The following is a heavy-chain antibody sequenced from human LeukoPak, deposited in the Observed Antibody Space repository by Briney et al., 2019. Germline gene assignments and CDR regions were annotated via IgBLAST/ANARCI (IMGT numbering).Heavy chain of an antibody. CDR1: GFTFSSYG. V-gene: IGHV3-30*02. D-gene: IGHD1-1*01. CDR2: IRYDGSNK. Sequence: GGSLRLSCAASGFTFSSYGMHWVRQAPGKGLEWVAFIRYDGSNKYYADSVKGRFTISRDNSKNSLYLQMNSLRAEDTAVYYCAKGTGTTGLGAFDIWGQGTMVTVSS. CDR3: AKGTGTTGLGAFDI. J-gene: IGHJ3*02.